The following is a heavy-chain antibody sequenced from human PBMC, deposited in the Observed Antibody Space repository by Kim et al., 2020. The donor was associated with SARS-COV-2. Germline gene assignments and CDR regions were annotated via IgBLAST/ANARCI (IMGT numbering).Heavy chain of an antibody. Sequence: QKFQGRVTMTRDTSISTAYMELSRLRSDDTTVYYCAREPPLVYSSSWYDYWGQGTLVTVSS. CDR3: AREPPLVYSSSWYDY. V-gene: IGHV1-2*02. D-gene: IGHD6-13*01. J-gene: IGHJ4*02.